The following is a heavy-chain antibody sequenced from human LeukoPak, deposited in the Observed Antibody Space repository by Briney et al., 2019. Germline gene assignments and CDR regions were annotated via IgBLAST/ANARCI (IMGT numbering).Heavy chain of an antibody. D-gene: IGHD3-22*01. Sequence: GGSLRLSCAAPGFTCSSYGMHWVRQAPGKGLEWVAFIQYDGSNKYYADSVKGRFTISRDSSENTLYLQMNSLRAEDTAVYYCATEGSSGYGPNNWFDPWGQGTLVTVSS. V-gene: IGHV3-30*02. CDR1: GFTCSSYG. CDR3: ATEGSSGYGPNNWFDP. CDR2: IQYDGSNK. J-gene: IGHJ5*02.